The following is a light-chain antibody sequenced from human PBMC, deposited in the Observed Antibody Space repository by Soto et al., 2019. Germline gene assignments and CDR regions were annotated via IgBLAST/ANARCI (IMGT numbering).Light chain of an antibody. CDR2: GNS. V-gene: IGLV1-40*01. Sequence: QSVLTQPPSVSGAPGQRVTISCTGSSSNIGAGYDVHWYQQHPGTAPKLLIYGNSNRPSGVPDRFSGSKSGTSASLATTGLQAEDEADYYCQSYDSSLSGPVVFGGGTQLTVL. CDR1: SSNIGAGYD. CDR3: QSYDSSLSGPVV. J-gene: IGLJ2*01.